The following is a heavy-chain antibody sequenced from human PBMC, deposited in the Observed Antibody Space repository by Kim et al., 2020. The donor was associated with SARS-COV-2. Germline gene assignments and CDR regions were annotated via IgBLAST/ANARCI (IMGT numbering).Heavy chain of an antibody. J-gene: IGHJ6*01. D-gene: IGHD6-13*01. CDR2: IRYDGSNK. V-gene: IGHV3-30*02. Sequence: GGSLRLSCAASGFTFSSYGMHWVRQAPGKGLEWVAGIRYDGSNKYYADSVKGRFTISRDNSKSTLYLQMNSLRADDSAIYYCAKGGAAAGTNSYYGMDV. CDR3: AKGGAAAGTNSYYGMDV. CDR1: GFTFSSYG.